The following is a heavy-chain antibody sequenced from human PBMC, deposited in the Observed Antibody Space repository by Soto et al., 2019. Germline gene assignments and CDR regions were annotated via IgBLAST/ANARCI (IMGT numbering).Heavy chain of an antibody. Sequence: QVQLQESGPGLVKPSQTLSLTCTVSGGSISSGDYYWSWIRQPPGKGLEWIGYIYYSGSTYYNPSLKRRVTISVDTSKNQFSVKLSSVTAADTAVYYCARGRGYSGYEHRLPFDYWGQGTLVTVSS. CDR3: ARGRGYSGYEHRLPFDY. CDR1: GGSISSGDYY. V-gene: IGHV4-30-4*01. CDR2: IYYSGST. D-gene: IGHD5-12*01. J-gene: IGHJ4*02.